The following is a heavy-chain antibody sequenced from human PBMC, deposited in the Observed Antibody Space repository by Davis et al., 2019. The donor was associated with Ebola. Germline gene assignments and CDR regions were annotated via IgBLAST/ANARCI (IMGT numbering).Heavy chain of an antibody. Sequence: PGGSLRLSCAVYGGSFSGYYWSWIRQSPGKGLEWIGYIYYSGSTNYNPSLRGRVSMSMDTSKSQFSLRLSSVTAADTAVYYCVTWVRYSWFDPWGQGTLVTVSS. CDR2: IYYSGST. CDR1: GGSFSGYY. J-gene: IGHJ5*02. CDR3: VTWVRYSWFDP. V-gene: IGHV4-59*08.